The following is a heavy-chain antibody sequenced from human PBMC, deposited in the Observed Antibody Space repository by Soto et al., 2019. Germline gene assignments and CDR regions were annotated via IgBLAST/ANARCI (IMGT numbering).Heavy chain of an antibody. J-gene: IGHJ4*02. CDR2: IYYSGST. Sequence: SETLSLTCTVSGGSISSGGYYWSWIRQHPGKGLEWIGYIYYSGSTYYNPSLKSRVTISVDTSKNQFSLKLSSVTAADTAVYYCARVESLTRNFDYWRQGTLVTVSS. CDR1: GGSISSGGYY. D-gene: IGHD1-1*01. CDR3: ARVESLTRNFDY. V-gene: IGHV4-31*03.